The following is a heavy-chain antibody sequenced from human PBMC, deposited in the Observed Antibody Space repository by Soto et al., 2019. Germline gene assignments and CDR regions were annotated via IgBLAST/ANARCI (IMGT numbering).Heavy chain of an antibody. CDR1: GYTFTSYG. Sequence: ASVKVSCKASGYTFTSYGISWVRQAPGQGLEWMGWISAYNGNTKYAQKLQGRVTMTTDTSTSTAYMELRSLKIEDTAVYYCQKYSGPLIMRAALGPGTLVTVSS. V-gene: IGHV1-18*01. D-gene: IGHD1-26*01. CDR2: ISAYNGNT. CDR3: QKYSGPLIMRAA. J-gene: IGHJ5*02.